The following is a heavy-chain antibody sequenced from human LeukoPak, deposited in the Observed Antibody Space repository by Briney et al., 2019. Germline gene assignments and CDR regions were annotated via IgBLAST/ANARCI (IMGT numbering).Heavy chain of an antibody. CDR1: GGSLGTFY. CDR2: IHPTGST. V-gene: IGHV4-4*07. Sequence: SETLSLTCTVSGGSLGTFYWSWIRQSAGKGLEYIGRIHPTGSTNYKPSLKSRLTMSMDTSKNQFSMTLQFVTDADPAVYFRSRAHSGFYLDAWGQGTLVTVSS. CDR3: SRAHSGFYLDA. D-gene: IGHD3-22*01. J-gene: IGHJ4*02.